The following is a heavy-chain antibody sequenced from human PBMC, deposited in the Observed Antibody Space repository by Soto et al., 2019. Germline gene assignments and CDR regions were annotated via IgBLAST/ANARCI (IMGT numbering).Heavy chain of an antibody. J-gene: IGHJ4*02. Sequence: GGSLRLSCAASGFTFSSYWMHWVRQAPGKGLVWVSRINSDGSSTSYADSVKGRFTISRDNAKNTLYLQMNSLRAEDTAVYYCARESYDSSGYYYRSSEAPFFDYWGQGTLVTVS. CDR2: INSDGSST. CDR1: GFTFSSYW. D-gene: IGHD3-22*01. CDR3: ARESYDSSGYYYRSSEAPFFDY. V-gene: IGHV3-74*01.